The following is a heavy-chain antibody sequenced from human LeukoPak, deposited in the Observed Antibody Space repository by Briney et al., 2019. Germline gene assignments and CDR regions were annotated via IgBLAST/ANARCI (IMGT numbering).Heavy chain of an antibody. V-gene: IGHV3-30-3*01. CDR2: ISYDGSNK. J-gene: IGHJ6*02. Sequence: GGSLRLSCAASGFTFSSYAMHWVRQAPGKGLEWVAVISYDGSNKYYADSVKGRFTISRDNSKNTLYLQMNSLRAEDTAVYYCAMTLYYYYGMDVWGQGTTVTVSS. CDR1: GFTFSSYA. CDR3: AMTLYYYYGMDV.